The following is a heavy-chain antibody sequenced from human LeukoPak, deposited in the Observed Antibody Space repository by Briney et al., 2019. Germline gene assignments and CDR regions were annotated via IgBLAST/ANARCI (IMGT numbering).Heavy chain of an antibody. CDR1: GFTFSSYA. CDR2: ISGSGGST. Sequence: SGGSLRLSCAASGFTFSSYAMSWVHQAPGKGLEWVSAISGSGGSTHYADSVKGRFTISRDNAKNSLYLQMNSLRAEDTAVYYCARAKVSPGHDAFDIWGQGTMVTVSS. V-gene: IGHV3-23*01. J-gene: IGHJ3*02. CDR3: ARAKVSPGHDAFDI. D-gene: IGHD5/OR15-5a*01.